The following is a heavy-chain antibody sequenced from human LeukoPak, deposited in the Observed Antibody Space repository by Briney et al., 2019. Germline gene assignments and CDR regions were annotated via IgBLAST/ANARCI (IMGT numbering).Heavy chain of an antibody. CDR2: MNPNSGNT. CDR1: GYTFTSYD. CDR3: ASSIAARGGFDY. Sequence: ASVKVSCKASGYTFTSYDINWVRQATGQGLEWMGWMNPNSGNTGYAQKFQGRVTITRNTSISTAYMELSSLRSEDTAVYYCASSIAARGGFDYWGQGTLVTVSS. D-gene: IGHD6-6*01. V-gene: IGHV1-8*03. J-gene: IGHJ4*02.